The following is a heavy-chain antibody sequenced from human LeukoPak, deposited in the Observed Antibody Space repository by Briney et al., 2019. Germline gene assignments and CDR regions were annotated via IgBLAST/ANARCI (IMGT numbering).Heavy chain of an antibody. Sequence: SETLSLTCTVSGDSVSRYFWNWIRQPPGKGLEWIGYIHHSGTTNYNPSLKSRVAISVDTSKNQFSLKLSSVTAADTAVYFCTRGGGCTTTSCDFDWWGQGTQVTVSS. V-gene: IGHV4-59*02. CDR3: TRGGGCTTTSCDFDW. J-gene: IGHJ4*02. D-gene: IGHD2-8*01. CDR2: IHHSGTT. CDR1: GDSVSRYF.